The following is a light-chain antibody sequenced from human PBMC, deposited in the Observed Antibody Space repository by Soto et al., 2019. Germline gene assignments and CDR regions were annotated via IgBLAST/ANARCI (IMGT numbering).Light chain of an antibody. CDR1: SSDVGGYDY. J-gene: IGLJ3*02. CDR3: SSFVAGNNYWV. V-gene: IGLV2-8*01. Sequence: QSALTQPPSASGSPGRSVTISCTGTSSDVGGYDYVSWFQQHPGKAPKLIIYEVTKRPSGVPDRFSASKSGNTASLTVSGRQAEDEADYYCSSFVAGNNYWVFGGGTKVTVL. CDR2: EVT.